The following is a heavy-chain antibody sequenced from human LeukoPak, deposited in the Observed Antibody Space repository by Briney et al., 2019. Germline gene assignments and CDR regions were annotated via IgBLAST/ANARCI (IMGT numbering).Heavy chain of an antibody. J-gene: IGHJ4*02. CDR1: GYTFTSYY. D-gene: IGHD2-2*01. Sequence: GASVKVSCKASGYTFTSYYMHWVRQAPGQGLEWMGIINPSGGSTSYAQKFQGRVTMTRDTSTSTVYMELSSLRSEDTAVYYCARGYCSSTSCYAGFDYWGQGTLVTVSS. V-gene: IGHV1-46*01. CDR3: ARGYCSSTSCYAGFDY. CDR2: INPSGGST.